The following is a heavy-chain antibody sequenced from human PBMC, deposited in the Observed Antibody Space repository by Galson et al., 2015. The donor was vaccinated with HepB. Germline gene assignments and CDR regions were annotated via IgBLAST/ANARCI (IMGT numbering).Heavy chain of an antibody. CDR3: ARARRMVANDF. D-gene: IGHD4/OR15-4a*01. CDR1: GFSFSSYS. J-gene: IGHJ4*02. V-gene: IGHV3-48*01. Sequence: SLRLSCAASGFSFSSYSMNWVRQAPGKGLEWVSYISSSSIIIYYADSVKGRFTISRDNAKNSLYLQVNSLRAEDTAVYYCARARRMVANDFWGQGALVTVSS. CDR2: ISSSSIII.